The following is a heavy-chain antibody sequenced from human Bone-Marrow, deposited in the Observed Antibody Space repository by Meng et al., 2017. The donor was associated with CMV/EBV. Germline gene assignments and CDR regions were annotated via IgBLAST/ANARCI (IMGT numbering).Heavy chain of an antibody. D-gene: IGHD2-15*01. J-gene: IGHJ1*01. CDR1: GYTFTDYY. Sequence: ASVKVSCKASGYTFTDYYMHWVRQAPGQGLEWMGWISPNSGGTNYAQKFEGRVTMTRDTSISTTYMELSRLRSDDTAVYYCASARWWGAPLNKSKYFHHWGQGTLVTVSS. CDR2: ISPNSGGT. CDR3: ASARWWGAPLNKSKYFHH. V-gene: IGHV1-2*02.